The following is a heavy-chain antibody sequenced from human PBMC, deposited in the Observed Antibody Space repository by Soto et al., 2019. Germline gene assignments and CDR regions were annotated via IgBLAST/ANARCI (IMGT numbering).Heavy chain of an antibody. J-gene: IGHJ4*02. CDR2: VLPVLGTT. V-gene: IGHV1-69*18. CDR1: GDRFTSYA. D-gene: IGHD3-10*01. CDR3: ARDRADRGFDY. Sequence: QVQLEQSGAEVNKPGSSVTISCKASGDRFTSYAISWVRQAPGQGLEWVGTVLPVLGTTNYAQKLRGRAIITADESTSTAYMELGSLRSDDTAIYYCARDRADRGFDYWGQGTLVTVSS.